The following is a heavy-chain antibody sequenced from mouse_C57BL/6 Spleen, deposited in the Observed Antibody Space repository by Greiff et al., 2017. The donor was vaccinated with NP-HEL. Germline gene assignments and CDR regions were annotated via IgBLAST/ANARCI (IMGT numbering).Heavy chain of an antibody. J-gene: IGHJ1*03. CDR3: ARCLYDYDGFDV. V-gene: IGHV1-54*01. CDR2: INPGSGGT. CDR1: GYAFTNYL. Sequence: VQLQQSGAELVRPGTSVKVSCKASGYAFTNYLIEWVKQRPGQGLEWIGVINPGSGGTNYNEKFKGKATLTADKSSSTAYMQLSSLTSEDSAVYFCARCLYDYDGFDVWGTGTTVTVSS. D-gene: IGHD2-4*01.